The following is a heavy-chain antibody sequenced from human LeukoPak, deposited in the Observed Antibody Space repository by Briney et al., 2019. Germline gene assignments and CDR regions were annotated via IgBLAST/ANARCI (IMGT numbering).Heavy chain of an antibody. CDR2: IIPIFGIA. V-gene: IGHV1-69*04. CDR1: GGTFSSYA. J-gene: IGHJ4*02. D-gene: IGHD5-24*01. CDR3: ASRGEMANREIYFDY. Sequence: SVKVSCEASGGTFSSYAISWVRQAPGQGLEWMGRIIPIFGIANYAQKFQGRVTITADKSTSTAYMELSSLRSEDTAVYYCASRGEMANREIYFDYWGQGTLVTVSS.